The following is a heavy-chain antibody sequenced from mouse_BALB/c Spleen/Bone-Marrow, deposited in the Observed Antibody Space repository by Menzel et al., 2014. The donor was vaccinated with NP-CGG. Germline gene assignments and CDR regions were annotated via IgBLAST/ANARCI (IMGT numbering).Heavy chain of an antibody. V-gene: IGHV5-12*01. J-gene: IGHJ2*03. D-gene: IGHD1-1*01. CDR1: GFTFSDYY. CDR2: ISNGGGST. Sequence: DVMLVESGGGLVQPGGSLKLSCAPSGFTFSDYYMYWVRQTPEKRLEWVAYISNGGGSTYYPDTVKGRFTISRDNAKNTLYLQMSRLKSEDTAMYYCARLYGYFDYWGQGTSLTVSS. CDR3: ARLYGYFDY.